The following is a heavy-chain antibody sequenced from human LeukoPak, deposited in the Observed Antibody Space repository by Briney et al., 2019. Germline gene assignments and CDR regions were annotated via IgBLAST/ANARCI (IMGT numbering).Heavy chain of an antibody. D-gene: IGHD3-10*01. CDR2: INSDGSST. V-gene: IGHV3-74*01. Sequence: GGSLRLSCAASGFTFRSYAMSWVRQAPGKGLVWVSRINSDGSSTSYADSVKGRFTISRDNAKNTLYLQMNSLRAEDTAVYYCARGRYYYSSGSTFDYWGQGTLVTVSS. CDR1: GFTFRSYA. J-gene: IGHJ4*02. CDR3: ARGRYYYSSGSTFDY.